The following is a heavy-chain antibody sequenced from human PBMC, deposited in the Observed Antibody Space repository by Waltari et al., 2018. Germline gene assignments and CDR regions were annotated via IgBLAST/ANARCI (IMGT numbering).Heavy chain of an antibody. CDR1: GGSISSYY. J-gene: IGHJ3*02. D-gene: IGHD6-13*01. CDR3: ASSSSSWSPDDAFDI. CDR2: IYYSGST. V-gene: IGHV4-59*01. Sequence: QVQLQESGPGLVKPSETLSLTCTVSGGSISSYYWSWIRQPPGKGLEWFGYIYYSGSTNYHPSLKSRVTISVDPSKTQFSLKLSSVTAADTAVYYCASSSSSWSPDDAFDIWGQGTMVTVSS.